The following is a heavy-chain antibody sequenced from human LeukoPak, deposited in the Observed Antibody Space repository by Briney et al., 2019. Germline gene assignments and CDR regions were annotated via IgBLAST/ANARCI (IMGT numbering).Heavy chain of an antibody. Sequence: SETLSLTCAVYGGSFSGYYWSWIRQPPGKGLEWIGEINHSGSTNYNPSLKSRVTISVDTSKNQFSLKLSSVTAADTAVYYCARRKGGSIAVAGRDYYYYYMDVWGKGTTVTISS. CDR1: GGSFSGYY. V-gene: IGHV4-34*01. CDR3: ARRKGGSIAVAGRDYYYYYMDV. J-gene: IGHJ6*03. CDR2: INHSGST. D-gene: IGHD6-19*01.